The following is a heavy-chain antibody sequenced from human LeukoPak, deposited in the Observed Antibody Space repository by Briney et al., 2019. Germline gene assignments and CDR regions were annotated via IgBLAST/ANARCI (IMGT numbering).Heavy chain of an antibody. CDR2: INHSGST. CDR3: ARGRGYCSGGSCLNFDY. CDR1: GGSFSGYY. Sequence: PSETLSLTCAVYGGSFSGYYWSWIRQPPGKGLEWIGEINHSGSTNYNPSLKSRVTISVDTSKNQFSLKLSSVTAADTAVYYCARGRGYCSGGSCLNFDYWGQGTLVTVSS. V-gene: IGHV4-34*01. J-gene: IGHJ4*02. D-gene: IGHD2-15*01.